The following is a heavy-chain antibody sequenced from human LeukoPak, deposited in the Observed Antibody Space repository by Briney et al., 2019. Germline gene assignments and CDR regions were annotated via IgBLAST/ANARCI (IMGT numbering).Heavy chain of an antibody. V-gene: IGHV3-48*03. CDR1: GFTFSSYE. Sequence: GGSLRLSCAASGFTFSSYEMNWVRQAPGKGLEWVSYISSSGSTIYYADSVKGRFTISRDNAKNSLYLQMNSLRAEDTAVYYCAREAAAGKYYYYYMDVWGKGTTVTVSS. J-gene: IGHJ6*03. CDR2: ISSSGSTI. CDR3: AREAAAGKYYYYYMDV. D-gene: IGHD6-13*01.